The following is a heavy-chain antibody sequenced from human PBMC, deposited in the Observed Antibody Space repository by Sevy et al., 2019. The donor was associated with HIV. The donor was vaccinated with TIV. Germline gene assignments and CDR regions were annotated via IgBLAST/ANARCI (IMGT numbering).Heavy chain of an antibody. CDR1: GFTFDDYG. V-gene: IGHV3-20*01. Sequence: GGSLRLSCAASGFTFDDYGMSWVRQAPGKGLEWVSGINWNGGSTGYADSVKGRFTISRDNAKNSLYLQMNSLRAEDTALYDCARGTLRRGYSYGFYDYWGQGTLVTVSS. D-gene: IGHD5-18*01. CDR3: ARGTLRRGYSYGFYDY. J-gene: IGHJ4*02. CDR2: INWNGGST.